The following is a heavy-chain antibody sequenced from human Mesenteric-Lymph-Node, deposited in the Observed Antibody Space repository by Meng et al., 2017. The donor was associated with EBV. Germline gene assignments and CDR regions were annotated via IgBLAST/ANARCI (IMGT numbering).Heavy chain of an antibody. J-gene: IGHJ4*02. V-gene: IGHV4-34*01. CDR2: INHSGST. CDR1: GGSFSGYY. Sequence: QVPLQQCGAGLLKPSATLSLTCAVYGGSFSGYYWSWIRQPPGKGLEWIGEINHSGSTNYNPSLKSRVTISVDTSKNQFSLKLSSVTAADTAVYYCARGEKGPIDYWGQGTLVTVSS. CDR3: ARGEKGPIDY.